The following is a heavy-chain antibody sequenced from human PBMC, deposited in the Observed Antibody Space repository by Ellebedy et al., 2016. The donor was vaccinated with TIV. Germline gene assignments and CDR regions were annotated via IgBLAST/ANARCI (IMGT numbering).Heavy chain of an antibody. D-gene: IGHD1-26*01. J-gene: IGHJ2*01. CDR1: GFTFSSYW. CDR2: ISYDGSNK. Sequence: GESLKISXAASGFTFSSYWMSWVRQAPGKGLEWVAVISYDGSNKYYADSVKGRFTISRDNSKNTLYLQMNSLRAEDTAVYYCARERSWELLPNWYFDLWGRGTLVTVSS. CDR3: ARERSWELLPNWYFDL. V-gene: IGHV3-30-3*01.